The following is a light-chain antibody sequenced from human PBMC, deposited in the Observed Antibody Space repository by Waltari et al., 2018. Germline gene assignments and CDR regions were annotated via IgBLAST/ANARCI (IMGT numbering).Light chain of an antibody. J-gene: IGLJ2*01. CDR3: ATWDDNLSGRV. CDR1: TSNIGTNP. V-gene: IGLV1-44*01. Sequence: QSVLTQPPSTSGTPGQTVTIPCSGRTSNIGTNPAPCYQLLPGTAPKTVIFANYHRPSGVPDRFSASKSGTSASLVISGLQSEDEADYFCATWDDNLSGRVFGGGTKVTVL. CDR2: ANY.